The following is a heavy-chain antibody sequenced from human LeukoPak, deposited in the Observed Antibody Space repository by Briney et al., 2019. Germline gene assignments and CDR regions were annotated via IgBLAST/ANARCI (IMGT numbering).Heavy chain of an antibody. CDR3: ARGPPRYFDL. CDR2: INGDGSST. CDR1: GFTFSSYW. D-gene: IGHD6-25*01. Sequence: PGGSLRLSCAASGFTFSSYWMHWVRQAPGKGLVWVSRINGDGSSTAYADSVKGRFTISRDNAKNILYLQMNSLTAEDTAVYYCARGPPRYFDLWGRGTLVTVSS. J-gene: IGHJ2*01. V-gene: IGHV3-74*01.